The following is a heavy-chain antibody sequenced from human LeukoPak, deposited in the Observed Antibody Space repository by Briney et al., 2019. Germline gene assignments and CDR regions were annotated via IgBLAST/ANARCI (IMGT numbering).Heavy chain of an antibody. J-gene: IGHJ4*02. D-gene: IGHD5-18*01. CDR2: IYNSGST. V-gene: IGHV4-4*09. Sequence: PSETLSLTCTVSGGSISSYYWSWIRQPPGKGLEWIGYIYNSGSTNYNPSLKSRVTISVDTSKNQFSLKLSSVTAADTAVYYCARVERYSYGFDYWGQGTLVTVSS. CDR1: GGSISSYY. CDR3: ARVERYSYGFDY.